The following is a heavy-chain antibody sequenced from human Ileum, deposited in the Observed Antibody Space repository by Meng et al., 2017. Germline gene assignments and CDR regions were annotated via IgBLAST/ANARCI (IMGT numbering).Heavy chain of an antibody. CDR1: GGSISSSNW. J-gene: IGHJ4*02. CDR3: ASLRYNWNYSADY. D-gene: IGHD1-7*01. Sequence: QVQLQESGPGLVKPSGTLALTCAVSGGSISSSNWWSWVRQPPGKGLEWIGEIYHRGSTNYNPSLKSRVTISVDKSKNQFSLKLSSVTAADTAVYYCASLRYNWNYSADYWGQGTLVTVSS. V-gene: IGHV4-4*02. CDR2: IYHRGST.